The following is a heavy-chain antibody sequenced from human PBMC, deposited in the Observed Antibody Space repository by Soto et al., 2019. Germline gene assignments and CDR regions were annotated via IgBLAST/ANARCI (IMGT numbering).Heavy chain of an antibody. V-gene: IGHV3-11*01. J-gene: IGHJ4*02. CDR1: GFTFSDYY. Sequence: GGSLRLSCAASGFTFSDYYMSWIRQAPGKGLEWVSYISSSGSTIYYADSVKGRFTISRDNAKNSLYLQMNSLRAEDTAVYYCARSRSYYDYIWGSYFYYFDYWGQGTLVTVSS. D-gene: IGHD3-16*01. CDR2: ISSSGSTI. CDR3: ARSRSYYDYIWGSYFYYFDY.